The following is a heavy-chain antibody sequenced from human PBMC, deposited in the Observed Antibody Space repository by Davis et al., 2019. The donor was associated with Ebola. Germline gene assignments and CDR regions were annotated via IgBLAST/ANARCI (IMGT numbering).Heavy chain of an antibody. CDR1: GFAFSSYS. V-gene: IGHV3-21*01. D-gene: IGHD1-26*01. J-gene: IGHJ1*01. Sequence: GESLKISCAASGFAFSSYSMNWVRQAPGKGLEWVSSISSSSSYIYYADSVKGRFTISRDNAKNSLYLQMNSLRAEDTAVYYCARETQWELLSAEYFQHWGQGTLVTVSS. CDR2: ISSSSSYI. CDR3: ARETQWELLSAEYFQH.